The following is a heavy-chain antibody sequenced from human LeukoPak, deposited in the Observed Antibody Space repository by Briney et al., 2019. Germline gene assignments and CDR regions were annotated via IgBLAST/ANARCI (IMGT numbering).Heavy chain of an antibody. D-gene: IGHD2-15*01. CDR2: ISGSDDTT. CDR1: GVTLSSDG. J-gene: IGHJ6*04. V-gene: IGHV3-23*01. Sequence: PGGSLALACTASGVTLSSDGMYWSCLVQAPGMERVSVISGSDDTTHYADSVKGRFTISRDNPKNTLFLQMDSLRAEDTAVYYCAKGASGSCYSPGDVWGKGTTVTVSS. CDR3: AKGASGSCYSPGDV.